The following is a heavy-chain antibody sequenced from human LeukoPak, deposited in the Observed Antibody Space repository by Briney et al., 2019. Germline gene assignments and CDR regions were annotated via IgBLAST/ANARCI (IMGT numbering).Heavy chain of an antibody. CDR3: ARDWGGDWYFDL. Sequence: ASVKVSCKASGYTFTSYGISWVRQAPGQGLEWMGWISAYNGNTNYAQKLQGRVTMTTDTSTSTAYIELRSLRSDDTAVYYCARDWGGDWYFDLWGRGTLVTVSS. J-gene: IGHJ2*01. CDR1: GYTFTSYG. CDR2: ISAYNGNT. V-gene: IGHV1-18*01. D-gene: IGHD3-10*01.